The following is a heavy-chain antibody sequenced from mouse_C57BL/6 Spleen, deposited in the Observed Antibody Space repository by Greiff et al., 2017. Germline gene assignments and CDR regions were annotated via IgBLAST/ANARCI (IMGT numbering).Heavy chain of an antibody. Sequence: VQLQQPGAELVRPGTSVKLSCKASGYTFTSYWMHWVKQRPGQGLEWIGVIDPSDSYTNYNQKFKGKATLTVDTSSSTAYMQLSSLTSEDSAVYYCARPTTVVAENWYFDVWGTGTTVTVSS. CDR3: ARPTTVVAENWYFDV. V-gene: IGHV1-59*01. CDR2: IDPSDSYT. CDR1: GYTFTSYW. D-gene: IGHD1-1*01. J-gene: IGHJ1*03.